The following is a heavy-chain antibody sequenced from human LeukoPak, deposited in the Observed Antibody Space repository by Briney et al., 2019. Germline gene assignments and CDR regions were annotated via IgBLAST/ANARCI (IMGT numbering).Heavy chain of an antibody. V-gene: IGHV3-7*01. J-gene: IGHJ6*04. CDR3: ARELDHFYCSSTSCRYYYSGMDV. CDR2: IKQDGSEK. CDR1: GFTSSSYW. Sequence: GGSLRLSCAASGFTSSSYWMSWVRQPPAKELEWVANIKQDGSEKYYVDSVKGRFTISSDNAKNSLYLQMNSLRAEDTALYYCARELDHFYCSSTSCRYYYSGMDVWAEDTRVTVSS. D-gene: IGHD2-2*01.